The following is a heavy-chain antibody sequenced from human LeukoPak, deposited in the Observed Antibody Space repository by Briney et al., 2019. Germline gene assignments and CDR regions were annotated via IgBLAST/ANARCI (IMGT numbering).Heavy chain of an antibody. J-gene: IGHJ6*03. CDR1: GGSIISSTYS. D-gene: IGHD1-14*01. CDR3: GRTVYSYYYYYMDV. V-gene: IGHV4-39*01. Sequence: SETLSLTGPVPGGSIISSTYSWGGIRQPPGKGLEWIGSIYYSGSTYYNPSLKSRVTISVDTSKNQFSLKLSSVTAADTAAYYCGRTVYSYYYYYMDVWGKGTTVTVSS. CDR2: IYYSGST.